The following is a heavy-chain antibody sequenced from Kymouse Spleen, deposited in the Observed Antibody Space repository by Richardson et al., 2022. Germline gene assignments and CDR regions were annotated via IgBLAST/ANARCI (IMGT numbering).Heavy chain of an antibody. CDR3: ARGGIAVKDGMDV. CDR1: GYTFTSYA. D-gene: IGHD6-19*01. CDR2: INAGNGNT. Sequence: QVQLVQSGAEVKKPGASVKVSCKASGYTFTSYAMHWVRQAPGQRLEWMGWINAGNGNTKYSQKFQGRVTITRDTSASTAYMELSSLRSEDTAVYYCARGGIAVKDGMDVWGQGTTVTVSS. J-gene: IGHJ6*02. V-gene: IGHV1-3*01.